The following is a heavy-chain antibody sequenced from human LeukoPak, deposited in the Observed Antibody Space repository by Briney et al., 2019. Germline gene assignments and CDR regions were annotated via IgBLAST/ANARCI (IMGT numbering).Heavy chain of an antibody. CDR1: GGTFSSYA. CDR3: ARPGIAAAGTVSFDY. CDR2: IIPIFGTA. D-gene: IGHD6-13*01. Sequence: SVKVSCKASGGTFSSYAISWVRQAPGQGLEWMGGIIPIFGTANYAQKFQGGVTITADESTSTAYMELSSLRSEDTAVYYCARPGIAAAGTVSFDYWGQGTLVTVSS. J-gene: IGHJ4*02. V-gene: IGHV1-69*13.